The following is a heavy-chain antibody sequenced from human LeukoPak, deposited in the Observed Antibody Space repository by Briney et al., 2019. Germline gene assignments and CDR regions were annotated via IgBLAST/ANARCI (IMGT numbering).Heavy chain of an antibody. CDR1: GFTFGSSP. CDR3: FKDQLLSV. Sequence: GGSLRLSCVASGFTFGSSPMSWVRQAPGKGLEWVSTIGGGGDSTFYAGSVKGRFTISRDNSKNTLFLQMNSLGAEDTAVYYCFKDQLLSVWGQGTLVTVSS. J-gene: IGHJ4*02. CDR2: IGGGGDST. D-gene: IGHD1-1*01. V-gene: IGHV3-23*01.